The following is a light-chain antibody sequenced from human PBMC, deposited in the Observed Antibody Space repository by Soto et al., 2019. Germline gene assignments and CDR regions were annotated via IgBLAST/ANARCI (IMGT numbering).Light chain of an antibody. CDR3: SSHTSSNTQV. CDR2: EVS. J-gene: IGLJ3*02. CDR1: SSDIGRFNY. Sequence: QSVLTQPASVSGSPGQSITISCTGTSSDIGRFNYVSWYQQHPGKVTKLMIYEVSNRPSAVSNRFSGSKSGNTASLTISGLQAEDEADYYCSSHTSSNTQVFGGGTKLTVL. V-gene: IGLV2-14*01.